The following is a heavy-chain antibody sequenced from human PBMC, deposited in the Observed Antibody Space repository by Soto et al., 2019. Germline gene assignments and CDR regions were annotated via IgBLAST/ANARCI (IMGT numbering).Heavy chain of an antibody. Sequence: SVKVSGKTSGGTFNTHAISWVRQAPGHGFEWMGGIVPIYGIPSHAQKFQGRVTITADEPTTTVYMELSSLRSDDTAVYYCARGPNWNARYYYYGMDVWGQGTTVTVSS. CDR3: ARGPNWNARYYYYGMDV. V-gene: IGHV1-69*13. CDR2: IVPIYGIP. D-gene: IGHD1-1*01. J-gene: IGHJ6*02. CDR1: GGTFNTHA.